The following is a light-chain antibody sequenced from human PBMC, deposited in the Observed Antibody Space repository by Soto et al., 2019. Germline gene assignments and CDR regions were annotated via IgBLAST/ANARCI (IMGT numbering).Light chain of an antibody. CDR2: GAS. V-gene: IGKV3D-15*01. J-gene: IGKJ4*01. CDR3: QQYHDWVT. CDR1: QSVSSN. Sequence: ETVMTQSPGTLSVSPGESATLSCWTSQSVSSNLAWYQQKPGQAPRLLIYGASTRATGIPARFSGSGYGTEFTLTISYLRPEDYAVYFCQQYHDWVTFGGGTKVDIK.